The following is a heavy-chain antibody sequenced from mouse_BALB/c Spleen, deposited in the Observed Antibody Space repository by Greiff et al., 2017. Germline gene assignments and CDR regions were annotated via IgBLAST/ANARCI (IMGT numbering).Heavy chain of an antibody. CDR3: AREGGTGAWFAY. D-gene: IGHD4-1*01. CDR2: ISYDGSN. V-gene: IGHV3-6*02. CDR1: GYSITSGYY. Sequence: EVKLMESGPGLVKPSQSLSLTCSVTGYSITSGYYWNWIRQFPGNKLEWMGYISYDGSNNYNPSLKNRISITRDTSKNQFFLKLNSVTTEDTATYYCAREGGTGAWFAYWGQGTLVTVSA. J-gene: IGHJ3*01.